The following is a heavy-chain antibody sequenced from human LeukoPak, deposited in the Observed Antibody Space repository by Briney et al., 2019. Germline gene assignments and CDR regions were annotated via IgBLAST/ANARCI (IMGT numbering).Heavy chain of an antibody. D-gene: IGHD5-18*01. J-gene: IGHJ4*02. Sequence: GGSLRLSCAASGFTVSSNYMSWVRQAPGKGLEWVSVIYSGGSTYYADSVKGRFTISRDNSKNTLYLQMNSLRAEDTAVYYCARGNSTATFDYWGQGTLVTVSS. CDR2: IYSGGST. CDR1: GFTVSSNY. CDR3: ARGNSTATFDY. V-gene: IGHV3-53*01.